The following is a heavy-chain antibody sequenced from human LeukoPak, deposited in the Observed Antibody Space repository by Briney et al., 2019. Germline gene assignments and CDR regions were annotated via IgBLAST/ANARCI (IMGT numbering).Heavy chain of an antibody. CDR2: TYYRSTWHY. Sequence: PSQTLSLTCAISGDSVSSHSAAWHWIRRSPSRGLEWLGRTYYRSTWHYDYAESVKSRTVIIPDTSKNHLSLQLNSVTPEDTSVYYCVRQYSSGWTYYYGMDVWGQGTTVTVSS. J-gene: IGHJ6*02. V-gene: IGHV6-1*01. CDR1: GDSVSSHSAA. CDR3: VRQYSSGWTYYYGMDV. D-gene: IGHD6-19*01.